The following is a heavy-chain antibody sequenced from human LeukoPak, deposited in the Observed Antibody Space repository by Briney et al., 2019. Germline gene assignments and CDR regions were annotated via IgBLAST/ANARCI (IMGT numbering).Heavy chain of an antibody. CDR1: GFTFSSYW. V-gene: IGHV3-7*03. Sequence: GGSLRLSCAASGFTFSSYWMNWARQAPGKGLEWVASINHNGNVNYYVDSVKGRFTISRDNAKNTLYLQMNSLRAEDTAVYYCAKGHDFIYDYWGQGTLVTVSS. J-gene: IGHJ4*02. CDR3: AKGHDFIYDY. CDR2: INHNGNVN. D-gene: IGHD3-3*01.